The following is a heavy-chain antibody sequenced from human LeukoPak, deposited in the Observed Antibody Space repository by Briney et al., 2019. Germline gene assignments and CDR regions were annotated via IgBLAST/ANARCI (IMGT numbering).Heavy chain of an antibody. CDR3: ARDASNWSSFDY. J-gene: IGHJ4*02. D-gene: IGHD1-20*01. CDR1: GYTFTSYD. V-gene: IGHV1-2*02. Sequence: ASVKVSCKASGYTFTSYDINWVRQAAGQGIEWMGWMNPNSGVTYYAQKFQGRVTMTSDTSITTAYMELSSLTSDDTATYYCARDASNWSSFDYWGQGTLVIVSS. CDR2: MNPNSGVT.